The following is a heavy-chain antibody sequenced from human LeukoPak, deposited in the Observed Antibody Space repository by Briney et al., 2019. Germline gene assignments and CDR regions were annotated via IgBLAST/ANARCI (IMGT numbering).Heavy chain of an antibody. CDR3: ARGPPGPIDY. CDR1: GYTFTSYA. CDR2: INAGNGNT. V-gene: IGHV1-3*01. Sequence: GASVKVSCKASGYTFTSYAMHWVRQAPGQRLEWMGWINAGNGNTKYLQKFQGRVTITRDTSASTAYMELSSLRSEDTAVYYCARGPPGPIDYWGQGTLVTVSS. J-gene: IGHJ4*02.